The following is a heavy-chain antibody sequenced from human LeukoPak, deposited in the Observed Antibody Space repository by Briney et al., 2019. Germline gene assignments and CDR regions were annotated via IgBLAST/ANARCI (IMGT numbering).Heavy chain of an antibody. J-gene: IGHJ6*03. CDR2: IYYTGST. CDR3: AREKEQLVPPAQTYYYYYMDV. V-gene: IGHV4-59*01. Sequence: SETLSLTCTVSGVSISSSYWSWIRQPPGKGLEWIGYIYYTGSTTYNPSLKSRVTISVDTSKNQFSLKLSSVTAADTAVYYCAREKEQLVPPAQTYYYYYMDVWGKGTTVTVSS. CDR1: GVSISSSY. D-gene: IGHD6-13*01.